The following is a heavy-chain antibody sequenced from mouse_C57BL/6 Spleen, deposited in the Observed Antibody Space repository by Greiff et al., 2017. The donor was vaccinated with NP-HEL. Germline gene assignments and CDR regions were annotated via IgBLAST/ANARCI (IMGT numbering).Heavy chain of an antibody. D-gene: IGHD2-5*01. CDR3: ARSYSTSWFAY. CDR1: GYTFTSYW. J-gene: IGHJ3*01. Sequence: VQLQQPGAELVRPGSSVKLSCKASGYTFTSYWMHWVKQRPIQGLEWIGNIDPSDSETHYNQKFKDKATLTVDKSSSTAYMQLSSLTSEDSAVYYCARSYSTSWFAYWGQGTLVTVSA. V-gene: IGHV1-52*01. CDR2: IDPSDSET.